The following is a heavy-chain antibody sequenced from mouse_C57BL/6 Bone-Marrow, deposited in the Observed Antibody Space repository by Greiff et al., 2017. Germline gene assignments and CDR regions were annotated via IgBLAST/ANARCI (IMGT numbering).Heavy chain of an antibody. Sequence: EVQGVESGGGLVKPGGSLKLSCAASGFTFSSYAMSWVRQTPEKTLEWVATIIDGGSYPYYPDNVKGRFTISRDNAKNNLYLQMSHLKSEDTAMYYGARDEGGKETFDYWGQGTTLTVSS. CDR2: IIDGGSYP. V-gene: IGHV5-4*01. D-gene: IGHD1-1*02. J-gene: IGHJ2*01. CDR1: GFTFSSYA. CDR3: ARDEGGKETFDY.